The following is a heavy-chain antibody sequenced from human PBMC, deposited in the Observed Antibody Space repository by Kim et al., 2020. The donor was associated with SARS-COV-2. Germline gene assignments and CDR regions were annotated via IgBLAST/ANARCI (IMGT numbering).Heavy chain of an antibody. D-gene: IGHD3-22*01. Sequence: GGSLRLSCAASGFTFSSYGMHWVRQAPGKGLEWVAVISYDGSNKYYADSVKGRFTISRDNSKNTLYLQMNSLRAEDTAVYYCAKDQKKYYYDSSGYIGDGYWGQGTLVTVSS. J-gene: IGHJ4*02. CDR2: ISYDGSNK. CDR1: GFTFSSYG. V-gene: IGHV3-30*18. CDR3: AKDQKKYYYDSSGYIGDGY.